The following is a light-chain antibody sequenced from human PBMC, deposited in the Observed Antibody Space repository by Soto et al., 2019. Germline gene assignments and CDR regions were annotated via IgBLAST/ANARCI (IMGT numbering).Light chain of an antibody. CDR2: DAS. CDR3: QQYHIWPPWT. V-gene: IGKV3-11*01. J-gene: IGKJ1*01. Sequence: EIVLTQSPATLSLSPGERATLSCRASQSVNSYLAWYQQKPGQAPRLLIYDASNRATGIPARFTGSGSGTEFTLTISSLQSEDFAVYYCQQYHIWPPWTSGQGTKVDIK. CDR1: QSVNSY.